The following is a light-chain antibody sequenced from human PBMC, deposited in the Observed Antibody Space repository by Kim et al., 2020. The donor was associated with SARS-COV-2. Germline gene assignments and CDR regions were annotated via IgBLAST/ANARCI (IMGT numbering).Light chain of an antibody. CDR3: ASWDNGLNARV. CDR1: SSNIASNT. V-gene: IGLV1-44*01. Sequence: GQRVTISWSGSSSNIASNTVNWDQQLPGRAPKLLIHSSNQRPSGGPDRFSGSKSGTAGSLAISGLQSEDEADYYCASWDNGLNARVFGGGTQLTVL. J-gene: IGLJ3*02. CDR2: SSN.